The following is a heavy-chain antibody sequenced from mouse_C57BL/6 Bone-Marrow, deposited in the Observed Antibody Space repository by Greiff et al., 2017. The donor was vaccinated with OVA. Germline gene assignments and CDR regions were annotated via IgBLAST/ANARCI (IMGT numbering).Heavy chain of an antibody. Sequence: DVHLVESGGDLVKPGGSLKLSCAASGFTFSSYGMSWVRQTPDKRLEWVATISSGGSYTYYPDSVKGRFTISRDNAKNTLYLQMSSRKSEDTAMYYCARRGGNYGFDYWGQGTTLTVSS. V-gene: IGHV5-6*01. CDR3: ARRGGNYGFDY. CDR1: GFTFSSYG. D-gene: IGHD2-1*01. J-gene: IGHJ2*01. CDR2: ISSGGSYT.